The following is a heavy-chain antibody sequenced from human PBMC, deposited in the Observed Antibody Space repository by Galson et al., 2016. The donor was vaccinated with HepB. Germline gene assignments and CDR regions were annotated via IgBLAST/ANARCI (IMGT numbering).Heavy chain of an antibody. Sequence: QSGAEVKKPGESLKISCKGSGYSFTSYWIGWVRQMPGKGLEWIGIIYPGDSDNRYSPSFQGQVTISADKSISTAYLQWSSLKASDTAMYFCALYYDVLTGYGWWDDWGQGTLVTVSS. V-gene: IGHV5-51*01. D-gene: IGHD3-9*01. CDR2: IYPGDSDN. CDR1: GYSFTSYW. J-gene: IGHJ4*02. CDR3: ALYYDVLTGYGWWDD.